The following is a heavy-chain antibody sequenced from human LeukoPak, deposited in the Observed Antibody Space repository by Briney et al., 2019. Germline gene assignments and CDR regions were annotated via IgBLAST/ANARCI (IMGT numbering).Heavy chain of an antibody. D-gene: IGHD2-2*01. V-gene: IGHV1-2*02. J-gene: IGHJ6*03. CDR2: INPNSGGT. Sequence: ASVKVSCKASGYTFTGYYMHWVRQAPGQGLEWMGWINPNSGGTNYAQKFQGRVTMTRDTSISTAYMELSRLRSDDTAVYYCARDLIGVVVPAAYYYYYMDVWGKGTTVTVSS. CDR1: GYTFTGYY. CDR3: ARDLIGVVVPAAYYYYYMDV.